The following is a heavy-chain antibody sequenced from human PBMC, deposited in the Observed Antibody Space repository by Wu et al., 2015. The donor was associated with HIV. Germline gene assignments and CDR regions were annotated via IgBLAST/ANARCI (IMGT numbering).Heavy chain of an antibody. CDR3: AREAPTPIAAAGPLFDY. V-gene: IGHV1-46*01. Sequence: QVQLVQSGAEVKKPGASVKVSCKASGYTFTSYYMHWVRQAPGQGLEWMGIINPSGGSTSYAQKFQGRVTMTRDTSTSTVYMELSSLRSEDTAVYYCAREAPTPIAAAGPLFDYWGQGTLVTVSS. CDR1: GYTFTSYY. CDR2: INPSGGST. J-gene: IGHJ4*02. D-gene: IGHD6-13*01.